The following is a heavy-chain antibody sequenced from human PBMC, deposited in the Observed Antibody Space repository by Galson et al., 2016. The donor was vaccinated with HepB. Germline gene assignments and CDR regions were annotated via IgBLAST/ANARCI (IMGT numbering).Heavy chain of an antibody. CDR1: GGSVNSGSYY. V-gene: IGHV4-61*01. CDR3: ARHGEILYGWGENWFDP. Sequence: ETLSLTCTVSGGSVNSGSYYWTWIRQPPEKGLEWIGYIFYSGSTNYNPSLKSRVTMSVDTSKNQFSLRLSSVTAADTTMYYCARHGEILYGWGENWFDPWGQGTLVTVSS. D-gene: IGHD3-10*01. CDR2: IFYSGST. J-gene: IGHJ5*02.